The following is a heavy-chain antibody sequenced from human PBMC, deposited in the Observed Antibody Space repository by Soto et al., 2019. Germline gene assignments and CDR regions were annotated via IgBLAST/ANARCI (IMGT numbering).Heavy chain of an antibody. CDR2: ISVSGGST. D-gene: IGHD2-2*01. Sequence: EVQLLESGGGLVQPGGSLRLSCAASRFTFSSYAMCWVRQAPGKWLELVSSISVSGGSTYYADSVKGRFTISRDNSKNTLYLQMNSLRAEDTAVYYCANDGYSITRNKPLDYWGQGSLVTFSS. J-gene: IGHJ4*02. CDR1: RFTFSSYA. CDR3: ANDGYSITRNKPLDY. V-gene: IGHV3-23*01.